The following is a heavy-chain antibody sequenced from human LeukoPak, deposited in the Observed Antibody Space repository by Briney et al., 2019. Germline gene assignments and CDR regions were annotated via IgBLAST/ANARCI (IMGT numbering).Heavy chain of an antibody. CDR3: AHPRGNYYGMDV. D-gene: IGHD3-10*01. CDR2: ISGSGGST. CDR1: GFTFSSYA. V-gene: IGHV3-23*01. Sequence: GGSLRLSCAASGFTFSSYAMSWVRQAPGKGLGWFSAISGSGGSTYYADSVKGRFTISRDNSKNTLYLQMNSLRAEDTAVYYCAHPRGNYYGMDVWGQGTTVTVSS. J-gene: IGHJ6*02.